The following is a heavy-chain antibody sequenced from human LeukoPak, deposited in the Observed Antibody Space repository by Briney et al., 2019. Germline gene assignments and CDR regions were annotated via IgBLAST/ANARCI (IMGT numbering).Heavy chain of an antibody. D-gene: IGHD2-15*01. CDR3: ARQIVVVVAATSISRYNWFDP. Sequence: SVKVSCKASGGTFSSYAISWVRQAPGQGLEWMGGIIPIFGTANYAQKFQGRVTITADESTSTAYMELSSPRSEDTAVYYCARQIVVVVAATSISRYNWFDPWGQGTLVTVSS. CDR1: GGTFSSYA. J-gene: IGHJ5*02. CDR2: IIPIFGTA. V-gene: IGHV1-69*13.